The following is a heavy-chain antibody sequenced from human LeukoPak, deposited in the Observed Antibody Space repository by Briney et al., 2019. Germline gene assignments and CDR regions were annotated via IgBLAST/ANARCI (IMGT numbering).Heavy chain of an antibody. J-gene: IGHJ6*03. D-gene: IGHD3-22*01. CDR3: ARGVIKGRYYYYVDV. V-gene: IGHV1-69*05. CDR2: IIPIFGTA. Sequence: ASVKVSCKASGGTFSSYAISWVRQAPGQGLEWMGGIIPIFGTANYAQKFQGRVTITTDESTSTAYMELSSLRSEDTAVYYCARGVIKGRYYYYVDVWGKGTTVTVSS. CDR1: GGTFSSYA.